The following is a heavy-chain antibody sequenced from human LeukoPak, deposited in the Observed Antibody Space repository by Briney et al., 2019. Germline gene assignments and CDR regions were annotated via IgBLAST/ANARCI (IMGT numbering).Heavy chain of an antibody. V-gene: IGHV3-66*01. Sequence: GGSLRLSCAASGFTVSTNYMSWVRQAPGKGLEWVSIIYSDGNTYYADSVKGRFTISRDISKNTLYLQMNSLRAEDTAVYYCARVDYNKWFDPWGQGTLVTVSS. CDR2: IYSDGNT. CDR3: ARVDYNKWFDP. CDR1: GFTVSTNY. D-gene: IGHD4-11*01. J-gene: IGHJ5*02.